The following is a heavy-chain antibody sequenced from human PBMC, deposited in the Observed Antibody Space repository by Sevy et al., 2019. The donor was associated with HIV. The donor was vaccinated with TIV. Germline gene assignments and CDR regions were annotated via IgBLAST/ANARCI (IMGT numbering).Heavy chain of an antibody. CDR2: INWNGGST. CDR3: ARGPLRFLEWSQLGGAFDI. Sequence: GGSLRLSCAASGFTFDDYGMSWVRQAPGKGLEWVSGINWNGGSTGYADSVKGRFTTSRDNAKNSLYLQMNSLRAEDTALYHCARGPLRFLEWSQLGGAFDIWGQGTMVTVSS. D-gene: IGHD3-3*01. V-gene: IGHV3-20*01. CDR1: GFTFDDYG. J-gene: IGHJ3*02.